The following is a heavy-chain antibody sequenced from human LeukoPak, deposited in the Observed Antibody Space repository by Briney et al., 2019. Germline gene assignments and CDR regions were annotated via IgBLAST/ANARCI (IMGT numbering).Heavy chain of an antibody. Sequence: GGSLRLSCAASGFTFSSYSMNWVRQAPGKGLEWVSSISSSSSYIYYADSVKGQFTISRDNAKNSLYLQMNSLRAEDTAVYYCARGGRQLVQDAFDIWGQGTMVTVSS. CDR2: ISSSSSYI. D-gene: IGHD6-13*01. CDR1: GFTFSSYS. CDR3: ARGGRQLVQDAFDI. V-gene: IGHV3-21*01. J-gene: IGHJ3*02.